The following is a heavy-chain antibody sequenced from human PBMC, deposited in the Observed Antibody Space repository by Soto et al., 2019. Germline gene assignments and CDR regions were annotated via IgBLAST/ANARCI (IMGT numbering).Heavy chain of an antibody. D-gene: IGHD2-8*01. CDR2: IYPGDSDT. CDR1: GYSFTSYW. J-gene: IGHJ3*02. CDR3: ARPFRPDVCAFDI. Sequence: GESLKISCNGSGYSFTSYWIGWVRQMPGKGLEWMGIIYPGDSDTRYSPSFQGQVTISADKSISTAYLQWSSLKASDTAMYYCARPFRPDVCAFDIWGQGTMVTVSS. V-gene: IGHV5-51*01.